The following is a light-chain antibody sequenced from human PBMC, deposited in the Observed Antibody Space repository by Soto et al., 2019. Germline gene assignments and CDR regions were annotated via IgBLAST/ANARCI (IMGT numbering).Light chain of an antibody. CDR1: SRDVGGYNY. J-gene: IGLJ2*01. Sequence: QSALTQPASVSGSPGQSITISCTGTSRDVGGYNYVSWYQHHPGKAPKLMIYDVTNRPSGVSNRFSGSKSGNTASLTISGVQSEDEASYYCSSYTTTSTVVFGGGTKLTV. V-gene: IGLV2-14*03. CDR3: SSYTTTSTVV. CDR2: DVT.